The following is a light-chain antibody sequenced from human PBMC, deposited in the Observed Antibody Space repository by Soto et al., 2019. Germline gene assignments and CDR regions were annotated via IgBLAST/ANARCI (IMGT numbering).Light chain of an antibody. V-gene: IGKV3D-15*01. CDR2: GAS. Sequence: EIVMTQSPATLSVSPGERATLSCRASQSVNIYLAWYQQKPGQAPRLLIFGASSRATGIPARFSGSGSGTDFTLTISRLEPEDVAVYYCQQYEAVVTFGQGTKVDIK. J-gene: IGKJ1*01. CDR3: QQYEAVVT. CDR1: QSVNIY.